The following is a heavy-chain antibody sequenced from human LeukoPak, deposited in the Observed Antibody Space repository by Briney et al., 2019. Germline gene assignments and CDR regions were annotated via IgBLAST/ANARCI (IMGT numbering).Heavy chain of an antibody. Sequence: PGGSLRLSCAASGFTFSSYGMHWVRQAPGKGLEWVAFIRYDGSNKYYADSVKGRFTISRDNSKNTQYLQMNSLRAEDTAVYYCAKAACGGSCYSHYYYYMDVWGKGTTVTVSS. J-gene: IGHJ6*03. CDR2: IRYDGSNK. CDR1: GFTFSSYG. D-gene: IGHD2-15*01. V-gene: IGHV3-30*02. CDR3: AKAACGGSCYSHYYYYMDV.